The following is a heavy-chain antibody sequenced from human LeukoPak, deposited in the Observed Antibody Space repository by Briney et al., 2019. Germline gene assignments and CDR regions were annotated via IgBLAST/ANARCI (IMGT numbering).Heavy chain of an antibody. CDR1: GFTVSGTH. CDR2: MYTGGTT. CDR3: AKDEATSGGGLAS. D-gene: IGHD3-16*01. J-gene: IGHJ4*02. V-gene: IGHV3-53*01. Sequence: GGSLRLSCAASGFTVSGTHMSWVRQAPGKGLEWVSAMYTGGTTYYADSVKGRFTISRDNSRNTLFLHMSSLRADDTAVYYCAKDEATSGGGLASWGQGTLVTVTS.